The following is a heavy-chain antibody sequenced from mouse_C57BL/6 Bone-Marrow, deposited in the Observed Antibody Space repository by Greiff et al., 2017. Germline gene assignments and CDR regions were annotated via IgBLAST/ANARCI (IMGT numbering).Heavy chain of an antibody. CDR2: INPNNGGT. J-gene: IGHJ2*01. Sequence: EVQLQQSGPELVKPGASVKISCKASGYTFTDYYMNWVKQSHGKSLEWIGDINPNNGGTSYNQKLKGKATLTVDKSSSTAYMELRILTSEDSAVYYCARDYYGSSWYFDYWGQGTILTGSS. CDR1: GYTFTDYY. V-gene: IGHV1-26*01. D-gene: IGHD1-1*01. CDR3: ARDYYGSSWYFDY.